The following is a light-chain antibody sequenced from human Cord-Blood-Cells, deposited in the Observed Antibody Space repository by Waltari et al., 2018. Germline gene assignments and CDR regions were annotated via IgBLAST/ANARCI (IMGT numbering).Light chain of an antibody. CDR3: NSRDSSGNHVV. V-gene: IGLV3-19*01. CDR1: SLRSYY. CDR2: GKN. J-gene: IGLJ2*01. Sequence: SSELTQDPAVSVALGQPVRLTCQGDSLRSYYASWYQQKPGRAPVLVIYGKNNRPSGIPDRFSGSSSGNTASLTITGAQAEDEADYYCNSRDSSGNHVVFGGGTKLTVL.